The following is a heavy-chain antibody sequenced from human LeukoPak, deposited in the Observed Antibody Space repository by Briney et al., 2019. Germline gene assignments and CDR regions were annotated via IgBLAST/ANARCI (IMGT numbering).Heavy chain of an antibody. V-gene: IGHV4-38-2*02. CDR1: GYSISSGYY. CDR2: IYHSGST. CDR3: ARLGDEYYDSSGYHNYYYYYMDV. Sequence: SETLSLTCTVSGYSISSGYYWAWIRQPPGKGLEWTGSIYHSGSTYYNPSLKSRVTISVDTSKNQFSLKLSSVIAADTAVYYCARLGDEYYDSSGYHNYYYYYMDVWGKGTTVTISS. J-gene: IGHJ6*03. D-gene: IGHD3-22*01.